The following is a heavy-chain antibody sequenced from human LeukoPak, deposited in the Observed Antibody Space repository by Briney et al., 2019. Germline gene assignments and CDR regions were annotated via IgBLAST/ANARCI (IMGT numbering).Heavy chain of an antibody. Sequence: PGGSLRLSCAASGFTFSNYWMSWVRQAPGKGLEWVANIKQDGSDKNYVDSVKGRFTISRDNAKNSVFLQMNSLRAEDTAVYYCVRDPILPGATGGADYWGQGTLVTVSS. V-gene: IGHV3-7*01. CDR1: GFTFSNYW. CDR2: IKQDGSDK. CDR3: VRDPILPGATGGADY. D-gene: IGHD1-26*01. J-gene: IGHJ4*02.